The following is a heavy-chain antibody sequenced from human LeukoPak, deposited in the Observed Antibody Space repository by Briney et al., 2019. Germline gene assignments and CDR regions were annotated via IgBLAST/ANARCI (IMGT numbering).Heavy chain of an antibody. CDR2: IAVYNGIP. V-gene: IGHV1-18*01. Sequence: GPVKVSCKASGYSFDSFHIAWVRQAPGHGLKWMGWIAVYNGIPKYVENLQGRITMTADTSTRTAYMELRGLTSDDTAVYYCARDHSGFHLDYWGQGTLVTVSS. CDR3: ARDHSGFHLDY. J-gene: IGHJ4*02. CDR1: GYSFDSFH. D-gene: IGHD3-10*01.